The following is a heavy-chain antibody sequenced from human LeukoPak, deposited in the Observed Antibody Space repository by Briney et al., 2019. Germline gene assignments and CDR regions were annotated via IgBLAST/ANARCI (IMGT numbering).Heavy chain of an antibody. CDR1: GFTFSSYG. Sequence: GRSLRLSCAASGFTFSSYGMHWVRQAPGKGLEWVAVISYDGSNKYYADSVKGRFTISRDNSKNTLCLQMNSLRAEDTAVYYCAEGDERNNDYGDYDYYYYGMDVWGQGTTVTVSS. V-gene: IGHV3-30*18. CDR3: AEGDERNNDYGDYDYYYYGMDV. D-gene: IGHD4-17*01. CDR2: ISYDGSNK. J-gene: IGHJ6*02.